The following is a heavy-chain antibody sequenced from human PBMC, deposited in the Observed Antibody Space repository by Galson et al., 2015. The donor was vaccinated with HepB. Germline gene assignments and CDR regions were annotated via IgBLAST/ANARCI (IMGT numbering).Heavy chain of an antibody. CDR3: ARGRSIVGARRLFDY. J-gene: IGHJ4*02. CDR1: GGSFSGYY. Sequence: QVQLQESGPGLVKPSETLSLTCAVYGGSFSGYYWSWIRQPPGKGLEWIGEINHSGSTNYNPSLKSRVTISVDTSKNQFSLKLSSVTAADTAVYYCARGRSIVGARRLFDYWGQGTLVTVSS. D-gene: IGHD1-26*01. CDR2: INHSGST. V-gene: IGHV4-34*01.